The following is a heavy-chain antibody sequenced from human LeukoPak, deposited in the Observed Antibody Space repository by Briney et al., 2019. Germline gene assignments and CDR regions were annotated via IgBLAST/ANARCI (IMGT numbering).Heavy chain of an antibody. CDR3: VRLRRNSDTSGFYYYYDF. J-gene: IGHJ4*02. V-gene: IGHV3-21*01. Sequence: GGSLRLSCAASGYTFSSYSINWVRQAPGKGLEWVSSISVRSNYIYYADSVRGRFRISRDDARDLLYLQMNSLRDEDTAVYYCVRLRRNSDTSGFYYYYDFWGEGTLVTVSS. CDR1: GYTFSSYS. D-gene: IGHD3-22*01. CDR2: ISVRSNYI.